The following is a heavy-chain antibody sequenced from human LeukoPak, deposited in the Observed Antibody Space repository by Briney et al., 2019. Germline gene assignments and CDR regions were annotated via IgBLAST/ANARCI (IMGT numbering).Heavy chain of an antibody. V-gene: IGHV4-38-2*02. J-gene: IGHJ4*02. CDR1: GYSISSGYY. D-gene: IGHD4-17*01. CDR2: IYHSGRT. CDR3: AGTTVTNFDY. Sequence: SETLSLTCTVSGYSISSGYYWGWIRQPPGKGLEWIGSIYHSGRTFYNPSLKSRVTISVDTSKNQFSLKLSSVTAADTAVYYCAGTTVTNFDYWGQGTLVTVSS.